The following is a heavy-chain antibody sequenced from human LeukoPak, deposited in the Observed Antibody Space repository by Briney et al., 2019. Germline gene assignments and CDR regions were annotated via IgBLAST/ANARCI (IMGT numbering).Heavy chain of an antibody. CDR1: GGSFSGYY. CDR2: INHSGST. J-gene: IGHJ4*02. Sequence: SETLSLTCAVYGGSFSGYYWSWIRQPPGKGLEWIGEINHSGSTNYNPSLKSRVTISVDTSKNQFSLKLSSVTAAGTAVYYCARGRRGDYKFDYWGQGTLVTVSS. CDR3: ARGRRGDYKFDY. D-gene: IGHD4-17*01. V-gene: IGHV4-34*01.